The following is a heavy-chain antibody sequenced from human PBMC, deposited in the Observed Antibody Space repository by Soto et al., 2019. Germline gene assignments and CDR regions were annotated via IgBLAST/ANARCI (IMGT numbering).Heavy chain of an antibody. V-gene: IGHV1-46*01. D-gene: IGHD2-15*01. Sequence: QVQLVQSGAEVKKPGASVKVSCKASGYTFTTHHMPWVRQAPGQGLEWMGIINPSGGSTSYAQKFQGRLTVTSDTSTSTVYMELSSLTSDDTAVYYCARDVRKGGNQDNFDFWGQGTRVTVSS. CDR1: GYTFTTHH. CDR3: ARDVRKGGNQDNFDF. J-gene: IGHJ4*02. CDR2: INPSGGST.